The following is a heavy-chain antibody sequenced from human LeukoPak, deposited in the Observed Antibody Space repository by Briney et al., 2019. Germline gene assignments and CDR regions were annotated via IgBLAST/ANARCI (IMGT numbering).Heavy chain of an antibody. V-gene: IGHV3-21*01. J-gene: IGHJ6*03. Sequence: GGSLRLSCAASGFTFSNYSMNWVRQAPGKGLEWVSSISSDSNYIYYADSIQGRFTISRDNSKNTLYLQMSSLRAEDTAVYYCAKSSFYCSSTSCYGPDYYYYYMDVWGKGTTVTVSS. CDR2: ISSDSNYI. CDR1: GFTFSNYS. D-gene: IGHD2-2*01. CDR3: AKSSFYCSSTSCYGPDYYYYYMDV.